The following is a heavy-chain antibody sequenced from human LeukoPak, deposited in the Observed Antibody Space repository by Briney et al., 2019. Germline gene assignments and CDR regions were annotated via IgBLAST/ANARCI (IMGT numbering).Heavy chain of an antibody. D-gene: IGHD2-15*01. CDR1: SGSARCNYYS. V-gene: IGHV4-39*02. CDR2: LDDSGNT. J-gene: IGHJ5*02. CDR3: ARRLRIGAAEWFDP. Sequence: PSETLSFSCSVSSGSARCNYYSWPWIRQAPVKGLEWVGGLDDSGNTYYNPSLKSRLTMSVDTSKNHFSLNLKSVAAADTSVYYCARRLRIGAAEWFDPWGQGIMVTVSS.